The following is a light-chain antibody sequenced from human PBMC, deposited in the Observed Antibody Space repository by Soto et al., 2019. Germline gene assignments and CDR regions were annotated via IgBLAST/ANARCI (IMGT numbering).Light chain of an antibody. J-gene: IGLJ2*01. CDR1: SSDVGRFND. CDR2: EVS. V-gene: IGLV2-14*01. Sequence: QSVLTQPASVSGSPGQSITISCTGASSDVGRFNDVSWYQQPTGKAPKIIIYEVSNRPSGVSNRFSGSKSGNTASLTISGLQAEDEADYYCTSQTLSGTTVLFGGGTKLTVL. CDR3: TSQTLSGTTVL.